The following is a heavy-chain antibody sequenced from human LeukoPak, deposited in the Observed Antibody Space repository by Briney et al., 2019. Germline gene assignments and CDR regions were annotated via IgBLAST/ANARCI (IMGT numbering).Heavy chain of an antibody. CDR2: IVVGSGNT. Sequence: GASVTVSCKASGFTFTSSAVQWVRQARGQRLEWIGWIVVGSGNTNYAQKFQERVTITRDMSTSTAYMELSSLRSEDTAVYYCARPSDSSGCCTFDYWGQGALVTVSS. CDR1: GFTFTSSA. D-gene: IGHD6-19*01. CDR3: ARPSDSSGCCTFDY. V-gene: IGHV1-58*01. J-gene: IGHJ4*02.